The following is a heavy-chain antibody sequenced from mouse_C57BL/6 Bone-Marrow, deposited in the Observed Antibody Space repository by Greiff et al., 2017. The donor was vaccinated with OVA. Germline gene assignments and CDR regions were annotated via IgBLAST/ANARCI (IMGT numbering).Heavy chain of an antibody. CDR2: ISSGSSTI. J-gene: IGHJ3*01. Sequence: EVQGVESGGGLVKPGGSLKLSCAASGFTFSDYGMHWVRQAPEKGLEWVAYISSGSSTIYYADTVKGRFTISRDNAKNTLFLQMTSLRSEDTAMYYCARGFYYYGSSYEWFAYWGQGTLVTVSA. V-gene: IGHV5-17*01. CDR1: GFTFSDYG. D-gene: IGHD1-1*01. CDR3: ARGFYYYGSSYEWFAY.